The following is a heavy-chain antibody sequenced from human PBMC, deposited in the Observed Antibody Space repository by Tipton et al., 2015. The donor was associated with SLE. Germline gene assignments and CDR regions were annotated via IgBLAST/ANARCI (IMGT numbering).Heavy chain of an antibody. CDR1: GFTFSSYA. CDR2: IYSGGST. CDR3: AKDYPRGGGDY. Sequence: SLRLSCAASGFTFSSYAMSWVRQAPGKGLEWVSVIYSGGSTYYADSVKGRFTISRDNSKNTLYLQMNSLRAEDTAVYYCAKDYPRGGGDYWGQGTLVTVSS. J-gene: IGHJ4*02. D-gene: IGHD3-16*01. V-gene: IGHV3-23*03.